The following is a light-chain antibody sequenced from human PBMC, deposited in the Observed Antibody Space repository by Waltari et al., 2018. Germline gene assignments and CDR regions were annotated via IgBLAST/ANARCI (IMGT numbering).Light chain of an antibody. V-gene: IGLV2-23*02. Sequence: QSALTQPASVSGSPGQSITISCTGTSSDVGNYKRVSWYQQHPGKAPKRMIYAVSKRPSGVSDRCSGPKAGDMASLTISGLQPEDEAEYFCSSYAGSSKGVFGGGTKVTVL. CDR2: AVS. CDR3: SSYAGSSKGV. J-gene: IGLJ2*01. CDR1: SSDVGNYKR.